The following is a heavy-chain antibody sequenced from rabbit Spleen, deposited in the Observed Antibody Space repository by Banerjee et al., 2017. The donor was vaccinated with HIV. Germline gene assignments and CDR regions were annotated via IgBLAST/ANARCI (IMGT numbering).Heavy chain of an antibody. V-gene: IGHV1S45*01. J-gene: IGHJ4*01. Sequence: QEQLEESGGDLVKPGASLTLTCKASGLDFSSSYWMCWVRQAPGKGLEWIACIDVVKSGSTYYASWAKGRFTISKTSSTTVTLQLNSLTAADTATYFCARDAAGREDFNLWGPGTLVTVS. CDR3: ARDAAGREDFNL. D-gene: IGHD4-2*01. CDR2: IDVVKSGST. CDR1: GLDFSSSYW.